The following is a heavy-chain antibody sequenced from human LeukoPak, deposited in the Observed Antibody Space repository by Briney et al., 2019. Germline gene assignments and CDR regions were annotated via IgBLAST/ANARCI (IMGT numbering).Heavy chain of an antibody. CDR2: INTDGSST. CDR3: AKDPDDYGDLAPTYYFDY. V-gene: IGHV3-74*01. Sequence: GGSLRLSCAASGFTFRSYWMHWVRQAPGKGLVWVSHINTDGSSTSYADSVRGRFTISRDNSKNTLYLQMNSLRAEDTAVYYCAKDPDDYGDLAPTYYFDYWGQGTLVTVSS. J-gene: IGHJ4*02. D-gene: IGHD4-17*01. CDR1: GFTFRSYW.